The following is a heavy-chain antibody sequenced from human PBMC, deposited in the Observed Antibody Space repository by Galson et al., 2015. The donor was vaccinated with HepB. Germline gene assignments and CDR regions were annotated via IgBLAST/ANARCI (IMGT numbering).Heavy chain of an antibody. CDR3: ARYSSGDNYYYGMDV. V-gene: IGHV4-59*05. CDR1: GGSISSYY. J-gene: IGHJ6*02. CDR2: IYYSGST. D-gene: IGHD6-19*01. Sequence: ETLSLTCTVSGGSISSYYWSWIRQPPGKGLERIGSIYYSGSTYYNPSLKSRVTISVHTSKNQFSLKLSSVTAADTAVYYCARYSSGDNYYYGMDVWGQGTSVTVSS.